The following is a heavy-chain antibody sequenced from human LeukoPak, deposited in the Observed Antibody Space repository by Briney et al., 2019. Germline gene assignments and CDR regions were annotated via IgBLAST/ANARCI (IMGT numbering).Heavy chain of an antibody. D-gene: IGHD3-3*01. CDR3: ATNPRYYDFWSGYYHFDY. V-gene: IGHV1-8*01. CDR2: MNPNSGNT. J-gene: IGHJ4*02. CDR1: GYTFTSYD. Sequence: ASVKVSCKASGYTFTSYDINWVRQATGQGLEWMGWMNPNSGNTGYAQKFQGRVTITRNTSTSTAYMELSSLRSEDTAVYYCATNPRYYDFWSGYYHFDYWGQGTLVTVSS.